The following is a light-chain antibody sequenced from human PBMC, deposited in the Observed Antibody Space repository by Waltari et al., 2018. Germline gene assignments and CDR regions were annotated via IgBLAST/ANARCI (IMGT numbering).Light chain of an antibody. CDR2: GAS. Sequence: EIVMTQSPATLSVSPGERATLSCRASQSVSSNVAWYQQKPGQAPRLINYGASTRATGIPARFSGSGSGTEFTLTISSLQSEDFAVYYCQQYNNWPPYTFGQGTKLEIK. J-gene: IGKJ2*01. CDR3: QQYNNWPPYT. V-gene: IGKV3-15*01. CDR1: QSVSSN.